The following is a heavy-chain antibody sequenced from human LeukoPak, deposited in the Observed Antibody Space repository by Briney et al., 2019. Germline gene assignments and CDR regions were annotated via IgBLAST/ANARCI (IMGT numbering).Heavy chain of an antibody. V-gene: IGHV3-30*18. CDR1: GFTFSSYG. Sequence: GRSLRLSCAASGFTFSSYGMHWVRQAPGKGLEWVAVISYDGSNKYYADSVKGRFTISRDNSKNTLYLQMNSLRAEDTAVYYCAKDRGYCSSTSCYNDYYYGMDVWGQGTTVTVSS. CDR2: ISYDGSNK. J-gene: IGHJ6*02. D-gene: IGHD2-2*02. CDR3: AKDRGYCSSTSCYNDYYYGMDV.